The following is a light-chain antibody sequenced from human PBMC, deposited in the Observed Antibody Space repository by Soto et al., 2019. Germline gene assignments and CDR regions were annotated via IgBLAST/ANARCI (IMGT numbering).Light chain of an antibody. CDR1: QSISSW. J-gene: IGKJ2*01. CDR2: KAS. CDR3: QQYNSDPYT. V-gene: IGKV1-5*03. Sequence: DIPMTQSPSTLSASVGDRVTITCRASQSISSWLAWYQQQPGKAPKLLIYKASSLESGVPSRFSGSGSGTEFTLTLSSLQPDEFATYYCQQYNSDPYTFGQGTKLEIK.